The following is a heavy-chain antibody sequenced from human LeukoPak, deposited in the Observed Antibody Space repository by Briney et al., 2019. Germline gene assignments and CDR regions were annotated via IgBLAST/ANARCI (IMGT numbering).Heavy chain of an antibody. D-gene: IGHD4-23*01. V-gene: IGHV1-69*13. Sequence: ASVKVSCKASGYTFTNYYIHWVRQAPGQGLEWMGGIIPIFGTANYAQKSQGRVTITADESTSTAYMELSSLRSEDTAVYYCAREGVTGLFDYWGQGTLVTVSS. CDR1: GYTFTNYY. J-gene: IGHJ4*02. CDR3: AREGVTGLFDY. CDR2: IIPIFGTA.